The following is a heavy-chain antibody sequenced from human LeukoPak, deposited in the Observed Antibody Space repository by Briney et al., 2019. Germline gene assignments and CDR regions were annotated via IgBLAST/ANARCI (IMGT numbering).Heavy chain of an antibody. CDR1: GGPFRGFF. CDR3: ARSHHWHGYHHYYYMDV. Sequence: PSETLSLTCAVYGGPFRGFFWSWIRQTPGKGLEWIGEIDHSGSTNYNPSLQSRVTISVDTSKNKISLKLRSVTAADTAVYYCARSHHWHGYHHYYYMDVWGKGTTVTVSS. CDR2: IDHSGST. J-gene: IGHJ6*03. V-gene: IGHV4-34*01.